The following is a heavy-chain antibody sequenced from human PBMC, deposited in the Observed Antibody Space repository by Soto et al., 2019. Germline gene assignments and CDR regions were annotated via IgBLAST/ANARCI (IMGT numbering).Heavy chain of an antibody. CDR3: AKVSPARYTAMVRSFDY. V-gene: IGHV3-23*01. CDR2: ISGSGGST. J-gene: IGHJ4*02. D-gene: IGHD5-18*01. CDR1: GFTFSSYA. Sequence: EVQLLESGGGLVQPGGSLRLSCAASGFTFSSYAMSWVRQAPGKGLEWVSAISGSGGSTYYADSVKGRFTISRDNSKNTLYLQMNSLRAEDMAVYYCAKVSPARYTAMVRSFDYWGQGTLVTVSS.